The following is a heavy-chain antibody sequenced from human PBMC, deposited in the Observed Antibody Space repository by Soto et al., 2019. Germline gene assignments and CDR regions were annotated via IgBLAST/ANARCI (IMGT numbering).Heavy chain of an antibody. CDR3: ASRAWGMDV. J-gene: IGHJ6*02. CDR1: GGSVRSGSYY. CDR2: IYYSGST. V-gene: IGHV4-61*01. Sequence: QVQLQESGPGLVKPSETLSLTCTVSGGSVRSGSYYWSWIRQPPGKGLEWIGYIYYSGSTNYNPSLKSRVTISVDTSKNQFSLKLSSVTAADTAVYYCASRAWGMDVWGQGTTVTVSS.